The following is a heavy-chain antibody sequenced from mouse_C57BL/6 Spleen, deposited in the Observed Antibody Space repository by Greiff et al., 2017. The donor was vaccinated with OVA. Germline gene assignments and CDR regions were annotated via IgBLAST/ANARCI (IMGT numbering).Heavy chain of an antibody. D-gene: IGHD2-4*01. CDR1: GYTFTDYY. Sequence: VQLQQSGPELVKPGASVKISCKASGYTFTDYYMNWVKQSHGKSLEWIGDINPNNGGTSYNQKFKGKATLTVDKSSSAAYMELRSLTSEDSAVYYCARLRLRRGGFDYWGQGTTLTVSS. CDR3: ARLRLRRGGFDY. V-gene: IGHV1-26*01. CDR2: INPNNGGT. J-gene: IGHJ2*01.